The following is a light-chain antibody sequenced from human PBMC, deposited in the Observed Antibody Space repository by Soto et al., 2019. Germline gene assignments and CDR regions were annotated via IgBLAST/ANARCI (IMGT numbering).Light chain of an antibody. Sequence: EIVLTQSPGTLSLSPGERATLSCRASQSVGSSYLAWYQQKPGQAPRLLIYGASSRATGIPDRFSGSGSGTHFTLTISRLEPEDFAVYYCQQYGSSPYTFGQGTKLEIK. CDR2: GAS. CDR1: QSVGSSY. J-gene: IGKJ2*01. V-gene: IGKV3-20*01. CDR3: QQYGSSPYT.